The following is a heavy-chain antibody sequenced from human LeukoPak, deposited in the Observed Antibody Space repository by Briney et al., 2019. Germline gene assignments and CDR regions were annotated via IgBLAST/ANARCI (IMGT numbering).Heavy chain of an antibody. CDR2: IYYSGST. J-gene: IGHJ4*02. Sequence: KTSETLSLTCTVSGGSISSYYWSWIRQPPGKGLEWIGYIYYSGSTNYNPSLKSRVTISVDTSKNQFSLKLSSVTAADTAVYYCARDRGGSYFFDYWGQGTLVTVSS. V-gene: IGHV4-59*01. D-gene: IGHD1-26*01. CDR1: GGSISSYY. CDR3: ARDRGGSYFFDY.